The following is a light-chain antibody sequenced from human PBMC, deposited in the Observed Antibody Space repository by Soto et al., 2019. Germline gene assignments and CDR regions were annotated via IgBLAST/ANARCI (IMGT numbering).Light chain of an antibody. CDR2: EVT. Sequence: QSALTQPASVSGSPGQSITISCTGTSSDIGTYDYVSWYQHHPGKAPKLMIYEVTNRPSGVSDRFSGSKSGKTASLTISGLQAEDEADYYCSSYTTTTTPEVFGGGTKVTVL. J-gene: IGLJ2*01. CDR1: SSDIGTYDY. CDR3: SSYTTTTTPEV. V-gene: IGLV2-14*01.